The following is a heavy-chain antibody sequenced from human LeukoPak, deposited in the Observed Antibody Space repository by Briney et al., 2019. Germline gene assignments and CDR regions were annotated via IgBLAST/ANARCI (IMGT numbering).Heavy chain of an antibody. J-gene: IGHJ4*02. Sequence: GGSLRLSCAASGFTFSNYAMSWVRQAPGKGLEYVSAISSNGGSTYYANSVKGRFTISRDNSKNTLYLQMGSLRAEDMAVYYCARDLPVDYWGQGTLVTVSS. CDR3: ARDLPVDY. CDR1: GFTFSNYA. V-gene: IGHV3-64*01. CDR2: ISSNGGST.